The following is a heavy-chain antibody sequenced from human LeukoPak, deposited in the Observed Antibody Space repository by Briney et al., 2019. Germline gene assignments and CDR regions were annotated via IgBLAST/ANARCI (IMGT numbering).Heavy chain of an antibody. J-gene: IGHJ3*02. D-gene: IGHD1-26*01. CDR3: ARSGGNYYDPDAFDI. Sequence: SETLSLTCTVSRGSIRTYYWSWIRQSPGKGLEWIGYIYDSGTSKYNPSLKSRVTISVDTSKNQFSLKLSSVTAADTAVYYCARSGGNYYDPDAFDIWGQGTRDTVSS. CDR1: RGSIRTYY. V-gene: IGHV4-59*08. CDR2: IYDSGTS.